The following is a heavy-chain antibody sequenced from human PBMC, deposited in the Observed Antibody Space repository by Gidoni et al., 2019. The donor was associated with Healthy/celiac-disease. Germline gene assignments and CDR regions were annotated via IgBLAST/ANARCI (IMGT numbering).Heavy chain of an antibody. Sequence: QLQLQESGPGLVKPSETLSLTCTVSGGSIRSSSYYWGWIRQPPGKGLEWIGSIYYSGSTYYNPSLKSRVTISVDTSKNQFSLKLSSVTAADTAVYYCARLYYDFWSGYQTPFDYWGQGTLVTVSS. CDR1: GGSIRSSSYY. J-gene: IGHJ4*02. V-gene: IGHV4-39*01. CDR3: ARLYYDFWSGYQTPFDY. CDR2: IYYSGST. D-gene: IGHD3-3*01.